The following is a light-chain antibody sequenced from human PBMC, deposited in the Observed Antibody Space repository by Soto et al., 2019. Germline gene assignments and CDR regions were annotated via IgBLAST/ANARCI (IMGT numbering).Light chain of an antibody. CDR3: AAWDDSLNALV. CDR1: SSHIGSNA. CDR2: TNN. Sequence: QSVLTQPPSASGTPGQRVTISCSGASSHIGSNAVNWYQQIPGTAPQLLIYTNNQRPSGVPDRFSGSKSGTSASLAITGLQSEDEADYHCAAWDDSLNALVFGGGTKVTVL. J-gene: IGLJ3*02. V-gene: IGLV1-44*01.